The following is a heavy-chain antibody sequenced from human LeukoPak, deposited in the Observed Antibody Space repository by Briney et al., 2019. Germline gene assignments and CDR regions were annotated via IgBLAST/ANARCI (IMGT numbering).Heavy chain of an antibody. CDR3: ARDLVTVTKGFDI. V-gene: IGHV4-59*11. Sequence: SETLSLTCAVSGDSFSSHYWTWIRQSPGTGREWIGYISHIGRTNYNPSLKSRVTISIDTSKNQFSLKLRSVTAADTAVYYCARDLVTVTKGFDIWGQGTMVSVSS. CDR2: ISHIGRT. J-gene: IGHJ3*02. CDR1: GDSFSSHY. D-gene: IGHD4-17*01.